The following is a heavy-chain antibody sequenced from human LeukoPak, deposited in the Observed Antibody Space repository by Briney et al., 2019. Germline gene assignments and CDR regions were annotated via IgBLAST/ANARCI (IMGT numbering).Heavy chain of an antibody. CDR3: ARVGVTADFDY. CDR2: INHRGST. Sequence: SETLSLTCVVYGGSFSGYHWSWIRQSPGKGLEWIGEINHRGSTNYNPSLKRRVTMLLDTSKNQFSLKLSSVTAADTAVYYCARVGVTADFDYWGQGTLVTVSS. J-gene: IGHJ4*02. D-gene: IGHD1-26*01. V-gene: IGHV4-34*01. CDR1: GGSFSGYH.